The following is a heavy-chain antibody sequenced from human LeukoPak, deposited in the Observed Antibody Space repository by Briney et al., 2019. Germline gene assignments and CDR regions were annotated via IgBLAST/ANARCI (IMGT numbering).Heavy chain of an antibody. CDR3: AKAYFAMVRGPFDY. Sequence: GGSLRLSCAASGFTFSSYAMSWVRQAPGKGLEWVSAISGSGGSTYYADSVKGRFTIPRDNSKNTLYLQMNSLRAEDTAVYYCAKAYFAMVRGPFDYWGRGTLVTVSS. CDR2: ISGSGGST. D-gene: IGHD3-10*01. V-gene: IGHV3-23*01. CDR1: GFTFSSYA. J-gene: IGHJ4*02.